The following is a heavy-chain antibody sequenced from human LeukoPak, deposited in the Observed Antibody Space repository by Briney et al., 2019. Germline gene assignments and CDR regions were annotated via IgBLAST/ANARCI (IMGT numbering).Heavy chain of an antibody. V-gene: IGHV1-46*01. Sequence: GASVKVSCKTSGYTFTNYYMHWVRQAPGQGLEWMGIINPTGGSTSYAQKFQGRVTMTRDTSTSTVYMELSRLRSDDTAVYYCARAGGYNWNPQGLPLNAFDIWGRGTMVTVSS. J-gene: IGHJ3*02. CDR3: ARAGGYNWNPQGLPLNAFDI. CDR2: INPTGGST. D-gene: IGHD1-20*01. CDR1: GYTFTNYY.